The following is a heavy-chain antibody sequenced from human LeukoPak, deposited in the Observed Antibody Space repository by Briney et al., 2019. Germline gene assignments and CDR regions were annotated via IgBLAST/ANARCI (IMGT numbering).Heavy chain of an antibody. CDR2: MNPNSGNT. D-gene: IGHD6-13*01. CDR3: ARGSSWYFYYYMDV. J-gene: IGHJ6*03. V-gene: IGHV1-8*01. CDR1: GYTFTSYD. Sequence: ASVKVSCKASGYTFTSYDINWVRQATGQGLEWMGWMNPNSGNTGYAQKFQGRVTMTRNTSISTAYVELSSLRSEDTAVYYCARGSSWYFYYYMDVWGKGTTVTVSS.